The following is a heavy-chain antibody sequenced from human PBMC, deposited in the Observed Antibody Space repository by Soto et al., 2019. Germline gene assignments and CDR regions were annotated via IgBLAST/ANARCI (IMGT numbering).Heavy chain of an antibody. CDR3: VKDRYVDY. Sequence: GGSLRLSCSVSGFIFSSYAMHWVRQAPGKGLQYVASISSEGATTYYADSVKGRFIISRDNSKNTLYLQMSSLRAEDTAVYYCVKDRYVDYWGQGILVTVSS. CDR2: ISSEGATT. CDR1: GFIFSSYA. J-gene: IGHJ4*02. V-gene: IGHV3-64D*06.